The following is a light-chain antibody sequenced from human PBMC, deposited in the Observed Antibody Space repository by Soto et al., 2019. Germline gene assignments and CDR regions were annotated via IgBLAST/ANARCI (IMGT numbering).Light chain of an antibody. CDR1: QPIGTS. Sequence: DIQMTQSPSSLSASAGDSVTVTCRASQPIGTSLHWYQQKAGKAPRVLISSASRLQSGVSSRFSGSGSGTHFTLTISSLRPEDSASYYCLQGYNSFWTFGQGTKVEIK. CDR2: SAS. V-gene: IGKV1-39*01. CDR3: LQGYNSFWT. J-gene: IGKJ1*01.